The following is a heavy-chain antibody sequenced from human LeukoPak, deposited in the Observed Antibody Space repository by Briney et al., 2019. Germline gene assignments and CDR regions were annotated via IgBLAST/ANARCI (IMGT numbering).Heavy chain of an antibody. CDR2: IKEDGNGK. CDR3: ARGCGSYCYVDV. D-gene: IGHD1-26*01. Sequence: GGSLRLSGAASGFTFSSYWMSLVRQAPGKGLEWLANIKEDGNGKNYVDSVKGRFTISRDNAKNSLYLQVNSLRAEDTAVYYCARGCGSYCYVDVWGKGTTVTISS. V-gene: IGHV3-7*01. J-gene: IGHJ6*03. CDR1: GFTFSSYW.